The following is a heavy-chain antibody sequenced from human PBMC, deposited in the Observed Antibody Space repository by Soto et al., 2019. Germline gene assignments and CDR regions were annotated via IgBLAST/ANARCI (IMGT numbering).Heavy chain of an antibody. CDR2: ISGSGGST. D-gene: IGHD3-22*01. CDR3: AKVWGSSGYYLFDAFDI. V-gene: IGHV3-23*01. Sequence: LRLSCAASGFTFSSYAMSWVRQAPGKGLEWASAISGSGGSTYYADSVKGRFTISRDNSKNTLYLQMNSLRAEDTAVYYCAKVWGSSGYYLFDAFDIWGQGTMVTVSS. J-gene: IGHJ3*02. CDR1: GFTFSSYA.